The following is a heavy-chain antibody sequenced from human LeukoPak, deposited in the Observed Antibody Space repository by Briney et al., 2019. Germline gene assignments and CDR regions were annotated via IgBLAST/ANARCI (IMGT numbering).Heavy chain of an antibody. Sequence: PGGSLRLSCAASGFTFSNAWMSWVRQAPGKGLEWVGRIKSKTDGETTDYAAPVKGRFTISRDDSKNTLYLQMNSLKTEDTAVYYCTTESRFPSTFDYWGQGTLVTVSS. CDR2: IKSKTDGETT. D-gene: IGHD1-1*01. CDR3: TTESRFPSTFDY. J-gene: IGHJ4*02. CDR1: GFTFSNAW. V-gene: IGHV3-15*01.